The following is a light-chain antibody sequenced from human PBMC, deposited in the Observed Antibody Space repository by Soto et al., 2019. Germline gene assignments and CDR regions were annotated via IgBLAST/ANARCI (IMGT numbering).Light chain of an antibody. Sequence: QSVLTQPASVSGSPGQSITISCTGTSSDVGGYNYVSWYQQHPGKAPKLMIYDVSSRPSGVSNRFSGSKSGNTASLTISGLQAEDEADYYCSSYTSPGVFGTGTKVTVL. CDR1: SSDVGGYNY. CDR3: SSYTSPGV. CDR2: DVS. J-gene: IGLJ1*01. V-gene: IGLV2-14*01.